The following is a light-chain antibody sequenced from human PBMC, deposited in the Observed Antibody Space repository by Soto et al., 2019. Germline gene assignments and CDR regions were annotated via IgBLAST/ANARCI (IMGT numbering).Light chain of an antibody. Sequence: QSALTQPRSVSGSPGQSVTISCTGTNSDVGGYNFVSWYQQLPGKAPKLMISAVSQRPSGVPDRFSGSKSGNTASLTISGLQADDEADYFCCSFAGSNNYVFGTGTKLTVL. V-gene: IGLV2-11*01. J-gene: IGLJ1*01. CDR2: AVS. CDR1: NSDVGGYNF. CDR3: CSFAGSNNYV.